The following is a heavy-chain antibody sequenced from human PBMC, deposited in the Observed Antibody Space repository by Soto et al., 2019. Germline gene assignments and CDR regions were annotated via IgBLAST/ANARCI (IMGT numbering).Heavy chain of an antibody. J-gene: IGHJ6*04. CDR3: AREARYLDILTGLYIYTMDA. D-gene: IGHD3-9*01. CDR2: IFDSGST. Sequence: PSETLSLTCTVSGGSISGYYWSWIRQSPGKGLEWIGYIFDSGSTNYNHSLKSRVTISVDTSKNQFSLKLSSVTSPDTAVYFCAREARYLDILTGLYIYTMDAWGKGNTVTVSS. V-gene: IGHV4-59*01. CDR1: GGSISGYY.